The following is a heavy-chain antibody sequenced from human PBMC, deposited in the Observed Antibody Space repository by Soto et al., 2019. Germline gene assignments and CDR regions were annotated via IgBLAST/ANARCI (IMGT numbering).Heavy chain of an antibody. V-gene: IGHV3-48*02. J-gene: IGHJ6*02. D-gene: IGHD2-15*01. Sequence: GGSLRLSCEASGFTFSSYSMNWVRQAPGKGLEWVAYISSSSNPIYYADSVKGRFTLPRDNAKNSLYLQMNSLRDEDTAVYYCARGCGGGCFSAYGMDVWGQGTTVTVSS. CDR1: GFTFSSYS. CDR2: ISSSSNPI. CDR3: ARGCGGGCFSAYGMDV.